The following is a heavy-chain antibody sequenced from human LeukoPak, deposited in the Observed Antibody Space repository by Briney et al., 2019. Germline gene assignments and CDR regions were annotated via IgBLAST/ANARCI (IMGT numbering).Heavy chain of an antibody. CDR2: VKRKIDGETT. CDR3: TTDSAAY. Sequence: GGSLRLSCAASGFTFSDAWMTWVRQAPGKGLEWVGRVKRKIDGETTDYAAAVKGRFAISRDDSKDTVYLQMNSLKTEDTALYYCTTDSAAYWGQGTLVTVSS. J-gene: IGHJ4*02. CDR1: GFTFSDAW. V-gene: IGHV3-15*01.